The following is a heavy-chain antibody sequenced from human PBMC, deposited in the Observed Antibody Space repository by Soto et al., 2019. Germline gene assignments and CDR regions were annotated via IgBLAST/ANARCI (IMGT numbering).Heavy chain of an antibody. CDR3: ARDLRATMVRGVIITENWFDP. Sequence: ASVTVCCKASGYTFTSYGIRWVRQDHRQGLEWMGWISAYNGNTNYAQKLQGRVTMTTDTSTSTAYMELRSLRSDDTAVYYCARDLRATMVRGVIITENWFDPWGQGTLVTAPQ. D-gene: IGHD3-10*01. CDR1: GYTFTSYG. J-gene: IGHJ5*02. CDR2: ISAYNGNT. V-gene: IGHV1-18*01.